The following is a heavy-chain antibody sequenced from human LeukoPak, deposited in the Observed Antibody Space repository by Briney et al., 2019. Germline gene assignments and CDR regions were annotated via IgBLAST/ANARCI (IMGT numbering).Heavy chain of an antibody. CDR3: AGDIERYYYDSSGYSPRTPFDY. V-gene: IGHV1-8*01. CDR1: GYTFTSYD. D-gene: IGHD3-22*01. J-gene: IGHJ4*02. Sequence: ASVKVSCKASGYTFTSYDINWVRQATRQGLEWMGWMNPNSGNTGYAQKFQGRVTMTRNTSISTAYMELRSLRSDDTAVYYCAGDIERYYYDSSGYSPRTPFDYWGQGTLVTVSS. CDR2: MNPNSGNT.